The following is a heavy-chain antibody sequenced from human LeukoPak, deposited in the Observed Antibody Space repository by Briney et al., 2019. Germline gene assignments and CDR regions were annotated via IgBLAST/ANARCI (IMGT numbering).Heavy chain of an antibody. D-gene: IGHD5-18*01. CDR1: GGSISTYY. Sequence: SETLSLTCTVSGGSISTYYWSWIRQPPGKGLEWMGFIHYSGSTKSNPSLNSRVTISADTSKNQFSLTLSSVTAADTAVYYCAREYSYGYSYYFDYWGQGTLVTVSS. J-gene: IGHJ4*02. CDR2: IHYSGST. V-gene: IGHV4-59*01. CDR3: AREYSYGYSYYFDY.